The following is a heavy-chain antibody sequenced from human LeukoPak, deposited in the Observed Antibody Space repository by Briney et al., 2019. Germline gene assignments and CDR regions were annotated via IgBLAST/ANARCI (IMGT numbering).Heavy chain of an antibody. CDR3: ARDPYYYYMDV. Sequence: PSETLSLTCTVSGVSLSSGSYYWSWIRQSAGKGLEWIGRIYSSGSTNYNPSLKSRVTISVDTSKNQFSLKLNSVTAADTAVYYCARDPYYYYMDVWGKGTTVTVSS. V-gene: IGHV4-61*02. J-gene: IGHJ6*03. CDR2: IYSSGST. CDR1: GVSLSSGSYY.